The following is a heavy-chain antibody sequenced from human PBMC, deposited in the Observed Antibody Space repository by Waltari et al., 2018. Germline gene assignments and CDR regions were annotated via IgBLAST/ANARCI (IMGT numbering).Heavy chain of an antibody. D-gene: IGHD4-17*01. Sequence: QVQLEQSGAEVKKPGSSVKVSCKVSGATLPTYTVSWVRQAPGQGLEWMGGIIPKLHSANYIQKLHGRLTITADEHTNTVYMELTNLISEDTAMYYCARGIYGCKVDPWGQGTLVTVSS. CDR2: IIPKLHSA. V-gene: IGHV1-69*01. J-gene: IGHJ5*02. CDR3: ARGIYGCKVDP. CDR1: GATLPTYT.